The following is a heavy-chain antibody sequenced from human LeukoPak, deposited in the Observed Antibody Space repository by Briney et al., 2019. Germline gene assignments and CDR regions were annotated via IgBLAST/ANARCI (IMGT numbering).Heavy chain of an antibody. CDR3: ARGAKFRSYGSGTYYTSLPFDP. CDR2: MNPNSGNT. Sequence: PQASVKVSCKASGYTFTSYDINWVRQATGQGLEWMGWMNPNSGNTGYAQKFQGRVTMTRDTSISTAYMELSRLRSDDTAVYYCARGAKFRSYGSGTYYTSLPFDPWGQGTLVTVSS. V-gene: IGHV1-8*02. D-gene: IGHD3-10*01. J-gene: IGHJ5*02. CDR1: GYTFTSYD.